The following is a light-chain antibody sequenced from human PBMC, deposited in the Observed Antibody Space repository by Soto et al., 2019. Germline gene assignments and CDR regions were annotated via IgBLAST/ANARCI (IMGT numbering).Light chain of an antibody. J-gene: IGKJ1*01. CDR2: DAS. Sequence: EIVLTQSPGTLSLSPGETATLSCRASQSVSSYLAWYQQKPGQAPRLLIYDASNRATGIPARFSGSGSGTDFTLTISSLEPEDLAVYYCQQSGSGTRGKSGQGT. V-gene: IGKV3-11*01. CDR3: QQSGSGTRGK. CDR1: QSVSSY.